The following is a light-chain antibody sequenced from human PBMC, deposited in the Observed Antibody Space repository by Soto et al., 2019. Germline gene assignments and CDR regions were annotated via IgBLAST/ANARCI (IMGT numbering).Light chain of an antibody. CDR1: QYINTR. CDR3: HQRQSWPRT. V-gene: IGKV3-11*01. CDR2: QTS. J-gene: IGKJ1*01. Sequence: EIVLTQSPATLSSFPGDRLTLSCRASQYINTRLAWYQHRPGQXPRXXIYQTSIRAAGIPARFSASGTGTDLTLTISDVQPEDFAVYYCHQRQSWPRTFGQGTKVDIK.